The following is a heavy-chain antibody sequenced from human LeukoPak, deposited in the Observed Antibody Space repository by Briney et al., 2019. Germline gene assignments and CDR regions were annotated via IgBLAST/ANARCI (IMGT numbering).Heavy chain of an antibody. CDR1: GGTFSSYA. CDR3: ARGQRYSSSWYTRTTDYYYYYGMDV. CDR2: IIPIFGTA. J-gene: IGHJ6*02. D-gene: IGHD6-13*01. Sequence: SVKVSCKASGGTFSSYAISWVRQAPGQGLEWMGGIIPIFGTANYARKFQGRVTITADESTSTAYMELSSLRSEDTAVYYCARGQRYSSSWYTRTTDYYYYYGMDVWGQGTTVTVSS. V-gene: IGHV1-69*13.